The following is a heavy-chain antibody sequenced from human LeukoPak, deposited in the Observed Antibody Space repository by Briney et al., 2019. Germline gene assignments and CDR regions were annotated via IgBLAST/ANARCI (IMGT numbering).Heavy chain of an antibody. D-gene: IGHD4-23*01. CDR2: IYYSGST. V-gene: IGHV4-59*01. CDR3: ARGRYGGSY. J-gene: IGHJ4*02. Sequence: SETLSLTCTVSGGSISSYYWSWIRQPPGKGLEWIGYIYYSGSTNYNPSLKSRVTISVDTSKDQFSLKLSSETAADTAVYYCARGRYGGSYWGQGTLVTVSS. CDR1: GGSISSYY.